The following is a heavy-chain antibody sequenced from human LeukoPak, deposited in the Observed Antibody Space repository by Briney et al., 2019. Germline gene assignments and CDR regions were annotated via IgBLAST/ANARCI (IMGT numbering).Heavy chain of an antibody. J-gene: IGHJ4*02. CDR3: AKRSAESSGYFDS. CDR1: GFTFSSYE. D-gene: IGHD6-19*01. Sequence: GGSLRLSCAASGFTFSSYEMNWVRQAPGKGLEWVSYISSSGSTIYYADSVKGRFTISRDNAKNSLYLQMNSLRADDTAIYYCAKRSAESSGYFDSWGQGTLVTVSS. CDR2: ISSSGSTI. V-gene: IGHV3-48*03.